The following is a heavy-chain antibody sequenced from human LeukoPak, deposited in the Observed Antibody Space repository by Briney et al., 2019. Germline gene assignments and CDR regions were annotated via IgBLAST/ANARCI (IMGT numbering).Heavy chain of an antibody. CDR3: ARSYNWNQELDY. V-gene: IGHV3-30*01. CDR2: ISYDGSNK. D-gene: IGHD1-20*01. Sequence: PGGSLRLSCAASGFTFGSYAMHWVRQAPGKGLEWVAVISYDGSNKYYADSVKGRFTISRDNSKNTLYLQMNSLRAEDTAVYYCARSYNWNQELDYWGQGTLVTVSS. CDR1: GFTFGSYA. J-gene: IGHJ4*02.